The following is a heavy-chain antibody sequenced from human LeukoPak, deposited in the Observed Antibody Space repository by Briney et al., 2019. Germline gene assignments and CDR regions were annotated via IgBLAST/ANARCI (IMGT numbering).Heavy chain of an antibody. CDR3: ARMRDGYNFGYFDY. V-gene: IGHV4-59*12. J-gene: IGHJ4*02. D-gene: IGHD5-24*01. CDR2: IYYTGST. Sequence: PSETLSLTCTVSGASLSSYYWTWIRQPPGKGLEWIGYIYYTGSTNYNPSLKSRVTISVDRSKNQFSLKLSSVTAADTAVYYCARMRDGYNFGYFDYWGQGTLVTVSS. CDR1: GASLSSYY.